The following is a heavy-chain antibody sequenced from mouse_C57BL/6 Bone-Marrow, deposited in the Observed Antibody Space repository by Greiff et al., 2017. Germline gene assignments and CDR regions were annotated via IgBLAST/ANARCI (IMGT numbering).Heavy chain of an antibody. J-gene: IGHJ2*01. D-gene: IGHD2-4*01. CDR2: IYPGSGST. CDR3: ARGGYYDLDY. Sequence: QVQLQQSGAELVKPGASVKMSCKASGYTFTSYWLTWVKQRPGQGLEWIGDIYPGSGSTNYNEKFKSKATLTVDTSSSTAYMQLSSLTSEDSAVYYCARGGYYDLDYWGQGTTLTVSS. CDR1: GYTFTSYW. V-gene: IGHV1-55*01.